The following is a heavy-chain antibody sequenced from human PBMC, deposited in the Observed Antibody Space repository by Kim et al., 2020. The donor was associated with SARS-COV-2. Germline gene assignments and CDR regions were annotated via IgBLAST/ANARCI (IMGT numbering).Heavy chain of an antibody. J-gene: IGHJ4*02. Sequence: GGSLRLSCEASGFGFDAYGMHWVRQAPGKGLEWAALIRQDGSKTYYADSVKGRFTISRDNFKNMVYLQMNSLSDEDTAVYYCARSHHSGNYYRNIDYWGQGTLVTVSS. CDR1: GFGFDAYG. CDR2: IRQDGSKT. D-gene: IGHD3-22*01. V-gene: IGHV3-33*01. CDR3: ARSHHSGNYYRNIDY.